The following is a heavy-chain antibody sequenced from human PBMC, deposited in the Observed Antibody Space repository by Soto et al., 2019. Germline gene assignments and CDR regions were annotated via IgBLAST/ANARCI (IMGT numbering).Heavy chain of an antibody. CDR1: GGSISSGDYY. CDR2: ISKSGST. J-gene: IGHJ4*02. V-gene: IGHV4-30-4*01. D-gene: IGHD2-15*01. Sequence: SETLSLTCTVSGGSISSGDYYWSWTRQPPGKGLECIGFISKSGSTYYKPSLKSRVTLSIDTSKNQFSLNLSSVTAADSAVYYCARVKCGGGSCHLDYCGQGILVTISS. CDR3: ARVKCGGGSCHLDY.